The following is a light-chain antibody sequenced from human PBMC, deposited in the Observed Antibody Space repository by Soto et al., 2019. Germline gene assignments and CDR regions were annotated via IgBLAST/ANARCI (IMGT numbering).Light chain of an antibody. Sequence: DIQLTQSPSSLSASVGDRVTITCRVSQTISNYLNWYQQKPGKAPELVVYATSSLQSGVPSRFSGRGSGTDFILTINSLQPEDFATYYCQQSYSTPPLTFGGGTKVEIK. CDR1: QTISNY. CDR3: QQSYSTPPLT. V-gene: IGKV1-39*01. J-gene: IGKJ4*01. CDR2: ATS.